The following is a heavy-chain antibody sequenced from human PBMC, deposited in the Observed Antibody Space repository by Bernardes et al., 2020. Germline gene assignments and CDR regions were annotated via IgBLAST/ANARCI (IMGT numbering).Heavy chain of an antibody. Sequence: GGSLRLSCAASGFTVSTNYMGWVRQAPGKGLDWVSVIYSGGTTYYADSVKGRFTISRDNSKNTVFLQMNRLRAEDTAVYYCARERLLDQTNYPYGMDVWGQGTTVTVSS. D-gene: IGHD3-3*01. CDR3: ARERLLDQTNYPYGMDV. CDR1: GFTVSTNY. J-gene: IGHJ6*02. CDR2: IYSGGTT. V-gene: IGHV3-53*01.